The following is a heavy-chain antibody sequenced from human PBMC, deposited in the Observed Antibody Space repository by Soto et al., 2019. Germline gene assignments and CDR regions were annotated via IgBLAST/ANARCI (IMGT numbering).Heavy chain of an antibody. CDR1: GGSISSYY. Sequence: LSLTCTVSGGSISSYYWSWIRQPAGKGLEWIGRIYTSGSTNYNPSLKSRVTMSVDTSKNQFSLKLSSVTAADTAVYYCAQSLWFGELSYYYYGMDVWGRGTTVTVSS. V-gene: IGHV4-4*07. CDR2: IYTSGST. CDR3: AQSLWFGELSYYYYGMDV. D-gene: IGHD3-10*01. J-gene: IGHJ6*02.